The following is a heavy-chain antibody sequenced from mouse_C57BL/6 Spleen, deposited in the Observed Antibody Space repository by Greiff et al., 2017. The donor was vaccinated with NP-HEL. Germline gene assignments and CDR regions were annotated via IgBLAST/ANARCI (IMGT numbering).Heavy chain of an antibody. J-gene: IGHJ2*01. Sequence: DVMLVESGGGLVKPGGSLKLSCAASGFTFSSYAMSWVRQTPEKRLEWVATISDGGSYTYYPDNVKGRFTISRDNAKNNLYLQMSHLKSEDTAMYYCARVDDYYYFDYWGQGTTLTVSS. V-gene: IGHV5-4*03. CDR3: ARVDDYYYFDY. CDR2: ISDGGSYT. D-gene: IGHD2-4*01. CDR1: GFTFSSYA.